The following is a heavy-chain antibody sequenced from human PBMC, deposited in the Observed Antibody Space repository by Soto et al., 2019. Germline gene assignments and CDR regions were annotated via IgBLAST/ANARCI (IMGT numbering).Heavy chain of an antibody. CDR3: ARDVPRSSSDP. CDR1: GGTFSSYA. Sequence: QVQLVQSGAEVKKPGSSVKVSCKASGGTFSSYAITWVRQAPGQGLAWMGGIIPIFGPANYAQKFQGRVTITADESLTTAYMELSSRRSEDTAVDYGARDVPRSSSDPWGQGTLVTVSS. CDR2: IIPIFGPA. J-gene: IGHJ5*02. V-gene: IGHV1-69*01.